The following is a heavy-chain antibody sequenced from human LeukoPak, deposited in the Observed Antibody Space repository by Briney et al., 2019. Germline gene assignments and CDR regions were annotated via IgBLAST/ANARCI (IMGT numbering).Heavy chain of an antibody. CDR1: GFTFSKYA. CDR3: AGGVYYFDY. D-gene: IGHD6-13*01. CDR2: ISIDGSNK. V-gene: IGHV3-30-3*01. J-gene: IGHJ4*02. Sequence: GRSLRLSCVASGFTFSKYAVHWVRQAPGKGLEWVAVISIDGSNKYYADSVKGRFTISRDSFKKTLYLQMNSLRAEDTAVYYCAGGVYYFDYWGQGTLVTVSS.